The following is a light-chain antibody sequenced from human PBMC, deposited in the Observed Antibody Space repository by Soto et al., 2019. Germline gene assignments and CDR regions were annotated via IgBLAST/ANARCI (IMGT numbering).Light chain of an antibody. Sequence: EIVLMQSPGTLSLAPGEGATLSCRASQSVDSSFLAWYQHKPGQAPRLLFYGATWRATGIPERFTASGSGTDFTLSINGLEPEDFAVYYCQQSRPTGTFGPGAKVQIK. V-gene: IGKV3-20*01. CDR2: GAT. CDR3: QQSRPTGT. J-gene: IGKJ1*01. CDR1: QSVDSSF.